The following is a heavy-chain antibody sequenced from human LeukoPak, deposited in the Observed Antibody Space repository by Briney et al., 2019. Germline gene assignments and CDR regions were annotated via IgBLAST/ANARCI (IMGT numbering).Heavy chain of an antibody. Sequence: GGSLRLSCAASGFTFSNYAMSWVRQAPGKGLEWVSAITGSGSRTYYADSVRGRFTISRDNSKNTLYLQMNSLRAEDTAAYYCAKEDYYDNSGYSPDYWGQGTLVTVSS. J-gene: IGHJ4*02. CDR3: AKEDYYDNSGYSPDY. CDR2: ITGSGSRT. D-gene: IGHD3-22*01. CDR1: GFTFSNYA. V-gene: IGHV3-23*01.